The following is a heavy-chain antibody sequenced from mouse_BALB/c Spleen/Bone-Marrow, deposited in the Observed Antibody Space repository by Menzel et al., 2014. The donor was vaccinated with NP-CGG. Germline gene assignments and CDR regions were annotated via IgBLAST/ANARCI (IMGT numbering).Heavy chain of an antibody. CDR1: GYAFTSYN. Sequence: EVKLVESGPELVKPGASVKVSCKASGYAFTSYNMYWVKQSHGKSLEWIGYIDPYNGGTSYNQKFKGKATLTVDRSSSTAYMHLNSLTSEDSAVYYCASYGSSYGAMDYWGQGTSVTVS. CDR2: IDPYNGGT. D-gene: IGHD1-1*01. V-gene: IGHV1S135*01. CDR3: ASYGSSYGAMDY. J-gene: IGHJ4*01.